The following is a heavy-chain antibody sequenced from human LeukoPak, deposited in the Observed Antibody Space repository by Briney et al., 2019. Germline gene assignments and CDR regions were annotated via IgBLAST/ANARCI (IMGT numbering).Heavy chain of an antibody. D-gene: IGHD2-15*01. CDR1: GFTFSTYF. V-gene: IGHV3-21*01. J-gene: IGHJ4*02. Sequence: GGSLRLSCAVSGFTFSTYFMNWVRQAPGKGLEWVSSISTTSSYIYYADSVKGRFTISRDNAKNSLYLQMNSLRAEDTAVYYCAREVAARRGYFDYWGQGTLVTVSS. CDR2: ISTTSSYI. CDR3: AREVAARRGYFDY.